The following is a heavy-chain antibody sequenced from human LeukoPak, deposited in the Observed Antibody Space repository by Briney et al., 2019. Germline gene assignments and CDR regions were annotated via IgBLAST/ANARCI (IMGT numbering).Heavy chain of an antibody. CDR1: GDSFSNKY. CDR2: IYYSGST. V-gene: IGHV4-59*01. J-gene: IGHJ4*02. Sequence: SETLSLTCTVSGDSFSNKYLTWIRQAPGKGLEWIGYIYYSGSTNYNPPLKSRVTISVDTSKNQFSLKLSSVTAADTAVYYCARVSGYDWESFYDSWGQGTLVTVSS. D-gene: IGHD5-12*01. CDR3: ARVSGYDWESFYDS.